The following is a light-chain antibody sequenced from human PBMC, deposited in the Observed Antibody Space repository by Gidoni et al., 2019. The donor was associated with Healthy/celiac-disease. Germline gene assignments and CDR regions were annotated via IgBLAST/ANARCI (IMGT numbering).Light chain of an antibody. V-gene: IGLV1-40*01. Sequence: QSVLTQPTSVSGAPGQRVPISCTGSSSNIGAGYSVHWYHQLPGTAPKLLIYGNSNRPSGVPDRFSGSKSGTSASLAITGLQAEDEADYYCQSYDSSLSVLVVFGGGTKLTVL. CDR3: QSYDSSLSVLVV. CDR2: GNS. CDR1: SSNIGAGYS. J-gene: IGLJ2*01.